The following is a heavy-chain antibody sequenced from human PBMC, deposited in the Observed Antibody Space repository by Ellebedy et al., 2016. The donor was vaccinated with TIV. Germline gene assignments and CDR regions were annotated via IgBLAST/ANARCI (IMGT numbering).Heavy chain of an antibody. D-gene: IGHD3-10*01. Sequence: SETLSLXCAVYGGSFSGYYWSWIRQPPGKGLEWIGEINHSGSTNYNPSLKSRVTISVDTSKNQFSLKLSSVTAADTAVYYCARVVGSGSYGYYYYGMDVWGQGTTVTVSS. CDR2: INHSGST. CDR1: GGSFSGYY. V-gene: IGHV4-34*01. J-gene: IGHJ6*02. CDR3: ARVVGSGSYGYYYYGMDV.